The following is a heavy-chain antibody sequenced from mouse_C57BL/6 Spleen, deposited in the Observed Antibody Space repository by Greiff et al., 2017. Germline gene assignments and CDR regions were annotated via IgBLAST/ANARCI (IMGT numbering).Heavy chain of an antibody. Sequence: VQLQESGPGLVAPSQSLSITCTVSGFSLTSYAISWVRQPPGKGLEWLGVIWTGGGTNYNSALKSRLSISKDNSKSQVFLKMNSLQTDDTARYYCARWDDYAVGYAMDYWGQGTSVTVSS. CDR1: GFSLTSYA. J-gene: IGHJ4*01. CDR2: IWTGGGT. D-gene: IGHD2-4*01. CDR3: ARWDDYAVGYAMDY. V-gene: IGHV2-9-1*01.